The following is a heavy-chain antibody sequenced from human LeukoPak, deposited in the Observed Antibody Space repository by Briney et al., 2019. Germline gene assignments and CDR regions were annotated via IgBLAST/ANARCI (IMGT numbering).Heavy chain of an antibody. CDR2: ISSSSSYT. CDR1: GFTFSDYY. Sequence: GGSLRLSCAASGFTFSDYYMSWLRQAPGKGLEWVSYISSSSSYTNYADSVKGRFTISRDNAKNSLYLQMNSLRAEDTAVYYCLPYSARPIDYWGQGTLVTVSS. J-gene: IGHJ4*02. CDR3: LPYSARPIDY. V-gene: IGHV3-11*06. D-gene: IGHD6-6*01.